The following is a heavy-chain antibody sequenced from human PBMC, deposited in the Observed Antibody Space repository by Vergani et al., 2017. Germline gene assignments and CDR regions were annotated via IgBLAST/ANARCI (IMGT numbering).Heavy chain of an antibody. CDR1: GFTFNHYA. V-gene: IGHV3-23*01. D-gene: IGHD2-2*01. J-gene: IGHJ3*01. CDR2: ISGSGGST. CDR3: ARSYCSATRCYSSIAFDL. Sequence: EVQLLESGGDLVQPGGSLRLSCAASGFTFNHYAMNWVRQAPGKGLEWVSGISGSGGSTYYAGSVKGRFTISRDSSKNTLYLQMNSLSAGDTAVYYCARSYCSATRCYSSIAFDLWGQGTQVTISS.